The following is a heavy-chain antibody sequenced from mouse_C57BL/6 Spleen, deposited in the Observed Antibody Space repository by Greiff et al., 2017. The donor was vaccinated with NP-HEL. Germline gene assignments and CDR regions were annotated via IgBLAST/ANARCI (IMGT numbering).Heavy chain of an antibody. CDR3: ARGIYYDYDVDWFAY. J-gene: IGHJ3*01. CDR1: GYTFTDYY. CDR2: IYPGSGNT. D-gene: IGHD2-4*01. Sequence: LMESGPELVKPGASVKISCKASGYTFTDYYINWVKQRPGQGLEWIGWIYPGSGNTKYNEKFKGKATLTVDTSSSTAYMQLSSLTSEDSAVYFCARGIYYDYDVDWFAYWGQGTLVTVSA. V-gene: IGHV1-84*01.